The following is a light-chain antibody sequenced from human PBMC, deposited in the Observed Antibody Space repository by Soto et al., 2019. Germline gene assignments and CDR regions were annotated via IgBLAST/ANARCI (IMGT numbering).Light chain of an antibody. J-gene: IGLJ3*02. CDR2: EVS. V-gene: IGLV2-14*01. Sequence: QSALTQPASVSGSPGQSITMSCTGTSSDVGGYNYVSWYQQHPGKAPKLMIYEVSNRPSGVSNRFSGSKSGNTASLTISGLQAEDEADYYCSSYTSISTLWVFGGGTKLTVL. CDR3: SSYTSISTLWV. CDR1: SSDVGGYNY.